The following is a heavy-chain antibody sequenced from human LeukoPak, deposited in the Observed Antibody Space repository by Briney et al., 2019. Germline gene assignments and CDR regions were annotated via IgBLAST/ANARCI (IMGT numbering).Heavy chain of an antibody. CDR1: DDSFSSHY. Sequence: SETLSLTCAVSDDSFSSHYWTWIRQPPGKGLEWIGYISYIGSTNYNLSLKSRVTISIDTSRNQFSLRLSSVTAADTAVYYCARDLVTVTKGFDIWGQGTMVSVSS. CDR3: ARDLVTVTKGFDI. V-gene: IGHV4-59*11. J-gene: IGHJ3*02. D-gene: IGHD4-17*01. CDR2: ISYIGST.